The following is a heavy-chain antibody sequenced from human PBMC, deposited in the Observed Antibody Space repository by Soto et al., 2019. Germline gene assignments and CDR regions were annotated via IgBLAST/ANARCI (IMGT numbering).Heavy chain of an antibody. Sequence: SVKVSCKASGGTFSSYTISWVRQAPGQGLEWMGRIIPILGIANYAQKFQGRVTITADKSTSTAYMELSSLRSEDTAVYYCARVIVRTSYSDTSGYYLKYWGQGTLVTVSS. CDR3: ARVIVRTSYSDTSGYYLKY. V-gene: IGHV1-69*02. D-gene: IGHD3-22*01. CDR1: GGTFSSYT. J-gene: IGHJ4*02. CDR2: IIPILGIA.